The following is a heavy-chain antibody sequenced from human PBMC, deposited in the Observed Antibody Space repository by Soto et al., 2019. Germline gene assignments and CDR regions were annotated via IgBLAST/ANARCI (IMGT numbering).Heavy chain of an antibody. Sequence: QIQLVQSGGEVKKPGASVKVSCKSSGYNFISHSITWVRQAPGQGLEWMGRISAYNGNTNHAQKFQGRLTMTTDTSTSTAYMELRSLRSDHPAVYYCARGAVWGGAPGGRDIDVWGQGTTVTVSS. CDR3: ARGAVWGGAPGGRDIDV. V-gene: IGHV1-18*01. J-gene: IGHJ6*02. CDR1: GYNFISHS. D-gene: IGHD2-21*01. CDR2: ISAYNGNT.